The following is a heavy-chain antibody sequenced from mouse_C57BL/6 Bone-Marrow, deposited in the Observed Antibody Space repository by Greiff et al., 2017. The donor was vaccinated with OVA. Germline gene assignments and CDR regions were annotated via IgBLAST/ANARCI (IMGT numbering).Heavy chain of an antibody. V-gene: IGHV1-64*01. J-gene: IGHJ2*01. CDR2: IHPNSGST. CDR1: GYTFTSYW. D-gene: IGHD2-4*01. CDR3: ARGYDYDEKDYYFDY. Sequence: VQLQQPGAELVKPGASVKLSCKASGYTFTSYWMHWVKQRPGQGLEWIGMIHPNSGSTNYNEKFKSKATLTVDTSSSTAYMQLSSLTSEDSAVYYCARGYDYDEKDYYFDYWGQGTTLTVSS.